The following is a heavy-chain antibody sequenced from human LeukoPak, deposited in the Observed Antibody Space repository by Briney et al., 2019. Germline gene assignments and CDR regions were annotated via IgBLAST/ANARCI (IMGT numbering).Heavy chain of an antibody. CDR3: TTFYHEYSPY. Sequence: GGSLRLSCAASGFSFMNAWVIWVRQAPGKGLEWVGRIKSNADGGTPDYAAPARGRFTISRDDSKNTLYLQMNSLKTEDTAVYYCTTFYHEYSPYWGRGTLVTVSS. CDR2: IKSNADGGTP. D-gene: IGHD2/OR15-2a*01. V-gene: IGHV3-15*01. CDR1: GFSFMNAW. J-gene: IGHJ4*02.